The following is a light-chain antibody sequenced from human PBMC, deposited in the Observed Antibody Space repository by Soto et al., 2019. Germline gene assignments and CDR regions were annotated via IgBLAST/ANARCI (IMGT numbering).Light chain of an antibody. CDR1: SSDVGSYDL. V-gene: IGLV2-23*02. CDR3: CSFAGSSTYV. Sequence: QSALTQPASVSGSPGQSITISCTGTSSDVGSYDLVYWYQHHPGKAPKLMIYEVSKRPSGVSNRFSGSKSDNTASLTISGLQAEDEADYYCCSFAGSSTYVFGTGTKLTVL. J-gene: IGLJ1*01. CDR2: EVS.